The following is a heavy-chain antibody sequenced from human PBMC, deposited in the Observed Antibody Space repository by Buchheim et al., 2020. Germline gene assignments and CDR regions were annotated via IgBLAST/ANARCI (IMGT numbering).Heavy chain of an antibody. CDR1: GASISSRNW. D-gene: IGHD6-13*01. Sequence: QVQLQESGPGLVKPSGTLSLTCSVSGASISSRNWWTWVRQSPGKGLEWIGEIYQSGTTNYNPSLKSRVTISLHKSKNQFSLKVNSVTAADTAVFYCAKTGAQGYLEYWGQG. CDR3: AKTGAQGYLEY. J-gene: IGHJ4*02. CDR2: IYQSGTT. V-gene: IGHV4-4*02.